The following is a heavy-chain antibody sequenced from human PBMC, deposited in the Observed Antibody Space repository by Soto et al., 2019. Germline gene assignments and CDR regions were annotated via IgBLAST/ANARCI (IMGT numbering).Heavy chain of an antibody. Sequence: SETLSLTCTVSGGSISSSSYYWGWIRQAPGKGLEWIGRIYYSGSTYYNTSLKSQITISVDTSKNRFTLKMSSVTAADTAVYYCARHIDYWGQGTLVTVSS. V-gene: IGHV4-39*01. CDR3: ARHIDY. J-gene: IGHJ4*02. CDR1: GGSISSSSYY. CDR2: IYYSGST.